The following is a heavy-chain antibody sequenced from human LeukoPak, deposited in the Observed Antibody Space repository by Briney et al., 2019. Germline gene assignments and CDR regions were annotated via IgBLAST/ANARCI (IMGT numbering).Heavy chain of an antibody. CDR3: ARPLGAFYYYYMDV. D-gene: IGHD3-16*01. V-gene: IGHV3-74*01. Sequence: PGGSLRLSCAASGFTFSSYWMHWVRQAPGKGLVWVSRINRDGSSTSYADSVKGRFTISRDNAKNTLYLQKNSLRAEDTAVYYCARPLGAFYYYYMDVWDKGTTVTVSS. CDR1: GFTFSSYW. CDR2: INRDGSST. J-gene: IGHJ6*03.